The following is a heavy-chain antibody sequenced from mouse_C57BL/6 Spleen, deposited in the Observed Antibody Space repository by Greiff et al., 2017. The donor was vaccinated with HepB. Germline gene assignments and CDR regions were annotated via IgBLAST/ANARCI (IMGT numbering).Heavy chain of an antibody. J-gene: IGHJ1*03. CDR1: GFTFSSYG. D-gene: IGHD1-1*01. V-gene: IGHV5-6*01. CDR2: ISSGGSYT. CDR3: ARQYYGSSYWYFDV. Sequence: EVKLMESGGDLVKPGGSLKLSCAASGFTFSSYGMSWVRQTPDKRLEWVATISSGGSYTYYPDSVKGRSTISRDNAKNTLYLQMSSLKSEDTAMYYCARQYYGSSYWYFDVWGTGTTVTVSS.